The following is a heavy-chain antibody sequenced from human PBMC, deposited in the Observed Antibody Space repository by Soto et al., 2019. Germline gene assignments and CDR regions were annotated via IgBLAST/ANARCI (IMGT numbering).Heavy chain of an antibody. J-gene: IGHJ5*01. CDR3: ARMGYSSGYSAWFDT. CDR1: GFTVSSNY. D-gene: IGHD3-22*01. CDR2: IYSGGST. V-gene: IGHV3-66*01. Sequence: GGSLRLSCAASGFTVSSNYMSWVRQAPGKGLEWVSVIYSGGSTYYADSVKGRFTISRDNSKNTLYLQMNSLRAEDTAVYYCARMGYSSGYSAWFDTWCHGTLVTDSS.